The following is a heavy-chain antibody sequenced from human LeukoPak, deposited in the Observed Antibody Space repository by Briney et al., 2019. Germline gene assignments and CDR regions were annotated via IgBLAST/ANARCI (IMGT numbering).Heavy chain of an antibody. CDR1: GYSFTSYW. Sequence: GESLKISCKGSGYSFTSYWIGWVRQMPGKGLEWMGIIYPGGSDTRYSPSFQGQVTVSADKSISTAYLQWSSLKASDTAMYYCARQSGSGWYMNWFDPWGQGTLVTVSS. V-gene: IGHV5-51*01. D-gene: IGHD6-19*01. CDR3: ARQSGSGWYMNWFDP. CDR2: IYPGGSDT. J-gene: IGHJ5*02.